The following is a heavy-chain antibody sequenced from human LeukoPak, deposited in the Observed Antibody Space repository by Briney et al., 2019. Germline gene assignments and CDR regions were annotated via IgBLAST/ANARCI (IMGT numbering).Heavy chain of an antibody. D-gene: IGHD3-22*01. CDR2: IYHSGST. Sequence: SETLSLTCTVSGGSISSYYWSWIRQPPGKGLEWIGSIYHSGSTYYNPSLKSRVTISVDTSKNQFSLKLSSVTAADTAVYYCASRDYYDSSGYYFLHFDYWGQGTLVTVSS. CDR3: ASRDYYDSSGYYFLHFDY. V-gene: IGHV4-59*08. J-gene: IGHJ4*02. CDR1: GGSISSYY.